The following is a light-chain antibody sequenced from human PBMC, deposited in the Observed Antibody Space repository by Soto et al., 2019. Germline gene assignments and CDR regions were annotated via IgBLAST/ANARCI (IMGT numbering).Light chain of an antibody. Sequence: QSALTQPASVSGSPRQSITISCTGTSSDIGGFKSVSWYQQHPGKAPKLMIYDVSNRPSGVSNRFSGSKSGNTASLTISGLQAEDEADYYCSSYTSSGTLVLFGGGTKLTVL. CDR3: SSYTSSGTLVL. V-gene: IGLV2-14*01. CDR2: DVS. CDR1: SSDIGGFKS. J-gene: IGLJ2*01.